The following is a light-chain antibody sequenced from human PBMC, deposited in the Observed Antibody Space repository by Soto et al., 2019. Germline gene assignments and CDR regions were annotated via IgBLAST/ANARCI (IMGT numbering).Light chain of an antibody. J-gene: IGLJ1*01. CDR1: SSDVGGYNY. Sequence: QSVLTQPPSASGSPGQSVTISCTGTSSDVGGYNYVSRYQQHPGKAPKLMIYEVSKRPSGVPDRFSGSKSGNTASLTVSGLQAEDEADYYCSSYAGSNNSYVFGTGTKVTVL. CDR2: EVS. CDR3: SSYAGSNNSYV. V-gene: IGLV2-8*01.